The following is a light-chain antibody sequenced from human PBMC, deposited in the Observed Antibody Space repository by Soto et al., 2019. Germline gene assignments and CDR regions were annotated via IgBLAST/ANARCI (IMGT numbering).Light chain of an antibody. Sequence: QSALTQPASVSGSPGQSITMSCTGTSSDVGGYKYVSWYQQHPGKVPKLMIYEVSSRPSGVSNRFSGSKSGNTASLTISGLQAEDEADYYCSSYTSSNTYVFGTGTKV. CDR1: SSDVGGYKY. J-gene: IGLJ1*01. CDR3: SSYTSSNTYV. V-gene: IGLV2-14*01. CDR2: EVS.